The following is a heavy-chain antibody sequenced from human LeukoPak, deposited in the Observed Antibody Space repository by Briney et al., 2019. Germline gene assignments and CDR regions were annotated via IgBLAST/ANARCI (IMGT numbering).Heavy chain of an antibody. CDR3: STYGSATYHRS. V-gene: IGHV3-73*01. J-gene: IGHJ5*02. CDR1: GFTFSGSA. CDR2: IRSKANSYAT. Sequence: GGSLRLSCAASGFTFSGSAMHWVRQASGKGPEWVGRIRSKANSYATAYSASVEGRFTISRDDSKNTAYLQMDSLKTEDTAIYYCSTYGSATYHRSWGQGTLVTVSS. D-gene: IGHD3-10*01.